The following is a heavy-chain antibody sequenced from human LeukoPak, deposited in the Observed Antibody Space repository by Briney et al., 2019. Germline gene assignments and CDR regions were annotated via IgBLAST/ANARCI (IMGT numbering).Heavy chain of an antibody. J-gene: IGHJ4*02. CDR2: INPSGGST. CDR3: ARDSYDSSGYTPYFDY. CDR1: GYTFTGYY. Sequence: ASVKVSCKASGYTFTGYYMHWVRQAPGQGLEWMGIINPSGGSTSYAQKFQGRVTMTRDMPTSTVYMELSSLRSEDTAVYYCARDSYDSSGYTPYFDYWGQGTLVTVSS. V-gene: IGHV1-46*01. D-gene: IGHD3-22*01.